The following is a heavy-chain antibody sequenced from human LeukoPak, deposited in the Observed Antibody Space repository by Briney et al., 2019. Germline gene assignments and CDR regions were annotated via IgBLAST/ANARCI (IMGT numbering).Heavy chain of an antibody. CDR2: INHSGST. V-gene: IGHV4-34*01. J-gene: IGHJ4*02. CDR1: GGSFSGYY. D-gene: IGHD6-19*01. Sequence: TETLSLTCAVYGGSFSGYYWSWIRQPPGKGLEWIGEINHSGSTNYNPSLKSRVTISVDTSKNQFSLKLSSVTAADTAVYYCASPNSMAGTHYFHYWGQGTLVTVSS. CDR3: ASPNSMAGTHYFHY.